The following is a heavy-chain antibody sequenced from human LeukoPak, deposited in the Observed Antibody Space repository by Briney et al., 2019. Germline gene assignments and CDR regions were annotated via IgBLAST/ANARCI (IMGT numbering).Heavy chain of an antibody. CDR2: INPNSGGT. Sequence: ASVKVSCKASGYTFTGYYVHWVRQAPGQGLEWMGWINPNSGGTNYAQKFQGRVTMTRDTSISTAYMELSRLRSDDTAVYYCARTKSLYCSSTSCRYYYYMDVWGKGTTVTVSS. V-gene: IGHV1-2*02. CDR3: ARTKSLYCSSTSCRYYYYMDV. J-gene: IGHJ6*03. D-gene: IGHD2-2*01. CDR1: GYTFTGYY.